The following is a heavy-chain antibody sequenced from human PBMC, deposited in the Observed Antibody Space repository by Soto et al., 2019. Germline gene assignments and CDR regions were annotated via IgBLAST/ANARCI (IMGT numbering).Heavy chain of an antibody. CDR2: FSATSENT. Sequence: EVQLLESGGGLVQPGGSLRLSCVGSGFFFSSYTMTWVRQAPGKGLEWVSSFSATSENTYYADSVRGRFTISRDHSKNPLFLQMNSLPAEDTAMYYCAKARDQQWVRLPFDYWGQGILVIVSS. V-gene: IGHV3-23*01. J-gene: IGHJ4*02. CDR3: AKARDQQWVRLPFDY. D-gene: IGHD6-19*01. CDR1: GFFFSSYT.